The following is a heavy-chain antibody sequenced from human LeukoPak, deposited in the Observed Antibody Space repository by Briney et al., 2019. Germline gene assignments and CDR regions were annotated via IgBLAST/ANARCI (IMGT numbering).Heavy chain of an antibody. CDR3: ARDLGGLYYYDSSGYSFYY. J-gene: IGHJ4*02. D-gene: IGHD3-22*01. CDR2: INPNSGGT. CDR1: GYTFTSYD. Sequence: ASVKVSCKASGYTFTSYDINWVRQATGQGLEWMGWINPNSGGTNYAQKFQGRVTMTRDTSISTAYMELSRLRSDDTAVYYCARDLGGLYYYDSSGYSFYYWGQGTLVTVSS. V-gene: IGHV1-2*02.